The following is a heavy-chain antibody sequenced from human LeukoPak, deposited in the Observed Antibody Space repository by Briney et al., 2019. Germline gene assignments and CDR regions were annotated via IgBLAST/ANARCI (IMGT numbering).Heavy chain of an antibody. D-gene: IGHD6-13*01. Sequence: SETLSLTCTVSGYSISSGYYWGWIRQPPGKGLEWIGYIYYTGSTNYNPSLKSRVTMSVDTSKNQFSLNLRSVTPEDTAVYYCARNLIPEQLVLNFWGQGTLVTVSP. CDR2: IYYTGST. V-gene: IGHV4-61*01. J-gene: IGHJ4*02. CDR1: GYSISSGYY. CDR3: ARNLIPEQLVLNF.